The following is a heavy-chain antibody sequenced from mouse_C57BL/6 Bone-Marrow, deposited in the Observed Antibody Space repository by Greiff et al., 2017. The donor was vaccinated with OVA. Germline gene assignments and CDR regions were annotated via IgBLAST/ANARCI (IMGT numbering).Heavy chain of an antibody. J-gene: IGHJ2*01. V-gene: IGHV14-4*01. CDR1: GFNITDDY. CDR3: TTWVITTGFDY. D-gene: IGHD1-1*01. Sequence: VQLQQSGAELVRPGASVKLSCTASGFNITDDYMHWVKQRPEQGLEWIGWIDPENGDTEYASKFQGKATITADTSSNTAYLQLSSLTSEDTAVYYCTTWVITTGFDYWGQGTTLTVSS. CDR2: IDPENGDT.